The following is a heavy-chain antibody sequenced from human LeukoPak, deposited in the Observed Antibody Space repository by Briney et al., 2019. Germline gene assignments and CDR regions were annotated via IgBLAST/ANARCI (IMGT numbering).Heavy chain of an antibody. D-gene: IGHD2-21*01. Sequence: GGSLRLSCAASGFTFTNYWMSWVRQPPGKGLEWVSYISSSGSTIYYADSVKGRFTISRDNAKNSLYLQMNSLRAEDTAVYYCAKAPVTTCSGAYCYPFDYWGQGTLVTVSS. CDR3: AKAPVTTCSGAYCYPFDY. CDR1: GFTFTNYW. V-gene: IGHV3-48*03. J-gene: IGHJ4*02. CDR2: ISSSGSTI.